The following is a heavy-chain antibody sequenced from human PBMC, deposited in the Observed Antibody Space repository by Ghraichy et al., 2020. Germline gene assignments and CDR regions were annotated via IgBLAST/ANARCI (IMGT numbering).Heavy chain of an antibody. CDR3: ARDFSNWYFDL. CDR2: IYSGGST. J-gene: IGHJ2*01. V-gene: IGHV3-53*01. D-gene: IGHD3-3*01. CDR1: GFTVSSNY. Sequence: GESLNISCAASGFTVSSNYMSWVRQAPGKGLEWVSVIYSGGSTYYADSVKGRFTISRDNSKNTLYLQMNSLRAEDTAVYYCARDFSNWYFDLWGRGTLVTVSS.